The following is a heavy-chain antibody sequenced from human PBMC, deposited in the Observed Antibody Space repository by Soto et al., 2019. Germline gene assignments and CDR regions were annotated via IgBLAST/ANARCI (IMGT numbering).Heavy chain of an antibody. Sequence: GGSLRFSCAASGFTVNTKYMSWVRQAPGKGLEWFSVMYSGGSTYYADSVKGRLTVSRDNSKNILYLQMNSLRAEDTAVYYCAKYDTSSSSFDYWGQGTLVTVSS. D-gene: IGHD3-9*01. V-gene: IGHV3-66*01. J-gene: IGHJ4*02. CDR3: AKYDTSSSSFDY. CDR1: GFTVNTKY. CDR2: MYSGGST.